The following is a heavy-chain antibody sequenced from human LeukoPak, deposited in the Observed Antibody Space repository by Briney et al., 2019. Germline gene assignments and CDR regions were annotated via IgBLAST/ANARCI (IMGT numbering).Heavy chain of an antibody. Sequence: SGGFLRLSCAASGFTFSDYYMSWIRQAPGKGLEWVSYISSSGSTIYYADSVKGRFTISRDNAKNSLYLQMNSLRAEDTAVYYCARARVSPEIRGYYFDYWGQGTLVTVSS. CDR3: ARARVSPEIRGYYFDY. D-gene: IGHD3-10*01. V-gene: IGHV3-11*01. J-gene: IGHJ4*02. CDR1: GFTFSDYY. CDR2: ISSSGSTI.